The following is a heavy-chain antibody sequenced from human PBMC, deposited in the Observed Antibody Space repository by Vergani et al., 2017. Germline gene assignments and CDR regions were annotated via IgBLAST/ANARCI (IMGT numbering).Heavy chain of an antibody. Sequence: EVQLVESGGGIVKPGGSLRLSCVASGFSFRNAWMNWVRRTPGKGLEWVGRIKSTLDRGTTDYAAAVKGRLTISRDDSKNTLFLQMNGPKTEDIGVYYCPTDPRYCGDGSCYWLRDHHYYGMDVWGQGTTVTVSS. D-gene: IGHD3-10*01. V-gene: IGHV3-15*07. CDR2: IKSTLDRGTT. CDR1: GFSFRNAW. J-gene: IGHJ6*02. CDR3: PTDPRYCGDGSCYWLRDHHYYGMDV.